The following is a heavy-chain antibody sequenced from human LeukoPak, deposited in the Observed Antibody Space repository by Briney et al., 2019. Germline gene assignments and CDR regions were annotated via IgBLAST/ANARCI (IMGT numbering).Heavy chain of an antibody. CDR3: ARVTSRLGWFDP. CDR2: ISHSGST. V-gene: IGHV4-38-2*02. Sequence: SETLSLTCSVSGYSISSGYYWGWIRQPPGKGLEWIGSISHSGSTYYKPSLKSRVTISVDTSKNQFSLKLRSVTAADTAVYYCARVTSRLGWFDPWGQGTLVTVSS. CDR1: GYSISSGYY. J-gene: IGHJ5*02. D-gene: IGHD1-14*01.